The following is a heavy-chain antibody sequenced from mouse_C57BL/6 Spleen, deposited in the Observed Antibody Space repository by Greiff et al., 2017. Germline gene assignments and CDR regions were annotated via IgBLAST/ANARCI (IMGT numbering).Heavy chain of an antibody. V-gene: IGHV1-7*01. CDR2: INPSSGYT. J-gene: IGHJ4*01. CDR3: SIVWLHYDYDGVYAMDY. CDR1: GYTFTSYW. D-gene: IGHD2-4*01. Sequence: VQLQQSGAELAKPGASVKLSCKASGYTFTSYWMHWVKPRPGQGLEWIGYINPSSGYTKYNQKFKDKATLTADKSYSTVYMQLSSLTYEDSAVYYWSIVWLHYDYDGVYAMDYWCQGTSVTVSS.